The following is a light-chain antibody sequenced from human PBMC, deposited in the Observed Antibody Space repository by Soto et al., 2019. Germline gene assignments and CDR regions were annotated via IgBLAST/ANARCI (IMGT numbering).Light chain of an antibody. CDR2: DAF. CDR3: QQYDNGPIT. CDR1: QDIGNY. V-gene: IGKV1-33*01. Sequence: DIPLTQSPSSLSASVGDRITITCQASQDIGNYLNWYQQKPGKAPKLLIYDAFTLASGVPSRFSGSGSGTDFTFTTSSQQPEDFPTYYCQQYDNGPITFGQGTRLEIK. J-gene: IGKJ5*01.